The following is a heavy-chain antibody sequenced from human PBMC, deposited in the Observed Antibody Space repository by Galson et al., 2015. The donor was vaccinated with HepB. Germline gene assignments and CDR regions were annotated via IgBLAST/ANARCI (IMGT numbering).Heavy chain of an antibody. J-gene: IGHJ2*01. CDR1: GGTFSSYA. Sequence: SVKVSCKASGGTFSSYAISWVRQAPGQGLEWMGGIIPIFGTANYAQKFQGRVTITADESTSTAYMELSSLRSEDTAVYYCARGRRGYCSSTSCYEGYFFGYFDLWGRGTLVTVSS. CDR3: ARGRRGYCSSTSCYEGYFFGYFDL. V-gene: IGHV1-69*13. D-gene: IGHD2-2*01. CDR2: IIPIFGTA.